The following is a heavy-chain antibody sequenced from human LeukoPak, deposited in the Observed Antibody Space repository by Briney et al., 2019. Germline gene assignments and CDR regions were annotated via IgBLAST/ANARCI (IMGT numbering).Heavy chain of an antibody. Sequence: GGSLRLSCAASGFTFYDYAMHWVRHAPGKGLEWVSGISWNSGSIGYADSVKGRFTISRDNAKNSLYLQMNSLRAEDTALYYCAKDGDSGYDASYYYYGMDVWGQGTTVPVSS. D-gene: IGHD5-12*01. V-gene: IGHV3-9*01. CDR1: GFTFYDYA. CDR3: AKDGDSGYDASYYYYGMDV. J-gene: IGHJ6*02. CDR2: ISWNSGSI.